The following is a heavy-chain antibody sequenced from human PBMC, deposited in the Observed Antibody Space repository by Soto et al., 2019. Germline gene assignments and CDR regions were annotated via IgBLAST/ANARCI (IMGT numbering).Heavy chain of an antibody. D-gene: IGHD5-12*01. CDR3: ARQVATIYYYYGMDV. Sequence: GASLKISCKGSRYSFTDYWIHWVRRLPGKGLEWMGTTKPGDSDTRYSPSFQGQVTISADKSISTAYLQWSSLKASDTAMYYCARQVATIYYYYGMDVWGQGTAVTVSS. V-gene: IGHV5-51*01. CDR2: TKPGDSDT. CDR1: RYSFTDYW. J-gene: IGHJ6*02.